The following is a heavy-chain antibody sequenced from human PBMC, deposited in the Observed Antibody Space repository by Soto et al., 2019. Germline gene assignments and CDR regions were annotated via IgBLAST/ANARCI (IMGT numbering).Heavy chain of an antibody. V-gene: IGHV1-2*02. J-gene: IGHJ4*02. CDR2: INPNSGGT. CDR1: GYTFTGYY. CDR3: ARAGVDIVATTFDY. D-gene: IGHD5-12*01. Sequence: ASVKVSCKASGYTFTGYYMHWVRQAPGHGLEWMGWINPNSGGTNYAQKFQGRVTMTRDTSISTAYMELSRLRSDDTAVYYCARAGVDIVATTFDYWGQGTLVTVSS.